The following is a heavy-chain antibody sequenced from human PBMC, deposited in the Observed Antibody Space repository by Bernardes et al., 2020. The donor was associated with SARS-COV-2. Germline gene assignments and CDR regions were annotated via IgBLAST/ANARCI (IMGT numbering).Heavy chain of an antibody. CDR1: GFAFSTYW. CDR3: ARTSTSGWYFFY. V-gene: IGHV3-74*01. D-gene: IGHD6-19*01. J-gene: IGHJ4*02. CDR2: ISSDEKTT. Sequence: GGSLRLSRAASGFAFSTYWMHWVRQGPGRGLEWVSRISSDEKTTDYADSVKGRFTISRDNAKNTLYLQMNSLRAEDTAVYYCARTSTSGWYFFYWGQGTPVTVSS.